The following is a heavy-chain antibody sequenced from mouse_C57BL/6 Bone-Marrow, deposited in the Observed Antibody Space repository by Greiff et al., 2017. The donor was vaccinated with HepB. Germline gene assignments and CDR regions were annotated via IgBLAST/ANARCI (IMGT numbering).Heavy chain of an antibody. V-gene: IGHV5-4*01. D-gene: IGHD2-5*01. CDR2: ISDGGSYT. CDR1: GFTFSSYA. CDR3: AREDYSNLAWFAY. J-gene: IGHJ3*01. Sequence: EVMLVESGGGLVKPGGSLKLSCAASGFTFSSYAMSWVRQTPEKRLEWVATISDGGSYTYYPDNVKGRFTISRDNAKNNLYLQMSHLKSEDTAMYYGAREDYSNLAWFAYWGQGTLVTVSA.